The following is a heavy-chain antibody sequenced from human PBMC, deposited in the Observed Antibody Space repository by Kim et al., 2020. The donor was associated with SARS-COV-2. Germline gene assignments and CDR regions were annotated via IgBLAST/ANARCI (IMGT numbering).Heavy chain of an antibody. CDR1: GFTFSSYE. D-gene: IGHD3-10*01. CDR2: ISSRGSTI. J-gene: IGHJ6*02. Sequence: GGSLRLSCAASGFTFSSYEMNWVRQAPGKGLEWVSYISSRGSTIYYADSVKGRFTISRDNAKNSLYLQMNSLRAEDTAVYYCAVPLWFEYGMDVWGQGTTVTVSS. CDR3: AVPLWFEYGMDV. V-gene: IGHV3-48*03.